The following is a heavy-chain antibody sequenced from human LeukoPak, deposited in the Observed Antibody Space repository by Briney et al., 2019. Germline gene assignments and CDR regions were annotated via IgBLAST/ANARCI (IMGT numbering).Heavy chain of an antibody. CDR1: GGSFSGYY. CDR2: INHSGST. J-gene: IGHJ4*02. D-gene: IGHD5-12*01. CDR3: ARMRSGYDAFDY. Sequence: PSETLSLTCAVYGGSFSGYYWSWIRQPPGKGLEWIGEINHSGSTNYNPPLKSRVTISVDTSKNQFSLKLSSVTAADTAVYYCARMRSGYDAFDYWGQGTLVTVSS. V-gene: IGHV4-34*01.